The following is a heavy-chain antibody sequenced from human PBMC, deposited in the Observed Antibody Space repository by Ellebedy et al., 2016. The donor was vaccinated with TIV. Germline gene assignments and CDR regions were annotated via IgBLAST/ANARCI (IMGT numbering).Heavy chain of an antibody. V-gene: IGHV1-46*01. D-gene: IGHD3-16*02. Sequence: AASVKVSCKASGYTFTSYYMHWVRQAPGQGLEWMGIINPSGGSTSYAQKFQGRVTMTRDTSTSTVYMELSSLRSEDTAVYYCARGPFMITFGGVIMDVWGQGTTVTVSS. J-gene: IGHJ6*02. CDR3: ARGPFMITFGGVIMDV. CDR2: INPSGGST. CDR1: GYTFTSYY.